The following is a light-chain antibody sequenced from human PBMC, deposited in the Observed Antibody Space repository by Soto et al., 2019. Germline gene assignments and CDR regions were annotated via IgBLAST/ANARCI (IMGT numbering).Light chain of an antibody. J-gene: IGKJ2*01. CDR3: LQDYNYPYT. Sequence: AIQMTQSPSSLSASVGDRVTITCRASQGIRNDLGWYQQKPGKAPKLLIYAASSLQSGVLSRFSDSGSGTDFTLTISSLQPEDFATYYCLQDYNYPYTFGQGTKLEIK. V-gene: IGKV1-6*01. CDR2: AAS. CDR1: QGIRND.